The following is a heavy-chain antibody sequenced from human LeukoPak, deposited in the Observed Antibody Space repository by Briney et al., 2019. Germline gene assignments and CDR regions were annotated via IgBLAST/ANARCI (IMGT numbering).Heavy chain of an antibody. CDR3: AKGRGTGAVDWFDP. D-gene: IGHD3/OR15-3a*01. CDR2: ITGGGVA. J-gene: IGHJ5*02. V-gene: IGHV3-23*01. Sequence: RSLRLSCAASGFTFSNYCMMWVRQAPGKGLEWVSSITGGGVAYYVDSVKGRFTVSRDNSKNTLYLQINSLTAEDTAFYYCAKGRGTGAVDWFDPWGQGTLVTVSS. CDR1: GFTFSNYC.